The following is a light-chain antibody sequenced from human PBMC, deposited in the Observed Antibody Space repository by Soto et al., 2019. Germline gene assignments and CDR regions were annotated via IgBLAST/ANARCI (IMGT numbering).Light chain of an antibody. CDR3: SSYAGSPYYV. V-gene: IGLV2-8*01. CDR2: EVS. J-gene: IGLJ1*01. CDR1: SSGVGGYDY. Sequence: QSALTQPPSASGSPGQSVTISCTGTSSGVGGYDYVSWYQQHPGKAPKLIIYEVSKRPSAVPDRFSGSKSGNTASLTVSGLQAEDESDYYCSSYAGSPYYVFGTGTKVTVL.